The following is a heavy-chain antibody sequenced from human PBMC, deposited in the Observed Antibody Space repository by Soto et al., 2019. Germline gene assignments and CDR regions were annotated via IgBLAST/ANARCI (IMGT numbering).Heavy chain of an antibody. V-gene: IGHV1-46*01. J-gene: IGHJ5*02. D-gene: IGHD2-2*01. CDR3: ARVMYPPWFDP. CDR1: GYTFTSYY. Sequence: ASVKVSCKXSGYTFTSYYMHWVRQAPGQGLEWMGIINPSGGSTSYAQKLQGRVTMTTDTSTSTAYMELRSLRSDDTAVYYCARVMYPPWFDPWGQGTLVTVSS. CDR2: INPSGGST.